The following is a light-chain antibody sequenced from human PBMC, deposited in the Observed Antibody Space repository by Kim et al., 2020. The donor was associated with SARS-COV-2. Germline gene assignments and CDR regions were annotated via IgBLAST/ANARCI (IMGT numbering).Light chain of an antibody. Sequence: DIVMTQSPLSLPVTPGEPASISCRSSQSLLHSNGYNYLDWYLQKPGQSPQLLIYLGSNRASGVPDRFSGSGSGTDFTLKSSRMEAEDVWVYCCMQALQTPLTFGGGTKVDIK. J-gene: IGKJ4*01. CDR1: QSLLHSNGYNY. CDR2: LGS. CDR3: MQALQTPLT. V-gene: IGKV2-28*01.